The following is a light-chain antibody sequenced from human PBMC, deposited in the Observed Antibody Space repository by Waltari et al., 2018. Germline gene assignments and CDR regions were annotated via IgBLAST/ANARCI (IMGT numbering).Light chain of an antibody. J-gene: IGLJ2*01. CDR1: NSNTENNN. Sequence: QSTLTQPPSASGTPGQRVTISCSGSNSNTENNNVNWYQQGPGTAPKLLIYSNDQRPSGVPDRFSGSKSGTSASLAISGLQSDDEADYYCATWDDRLTGVVFGGGTKVTVL. CDR2: SND. V-gene: IGLV1-44*01. CDR3: ATWDDRLTGVV.